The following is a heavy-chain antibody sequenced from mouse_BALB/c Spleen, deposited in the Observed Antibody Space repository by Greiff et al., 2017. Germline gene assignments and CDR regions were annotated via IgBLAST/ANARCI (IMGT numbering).Heavy chain of an antibody. CDR2: ISYSGST. Sequence: EVKLMESGPGLVKPSQSLSLTCTVTGYSITSDYAWNWIRQFPGNKLEWMGYISYSGSTSYNPSLKSRISITRDTSKNQFFLQLNSVTTEDTATYYCARALYGSSYSPFDYWGQGTTLTVSS. CDR1: GYSITSDYA. CDR3: ARALYGSSYSPFDY. J-gene: IGHJ2*01. D-gene: IGHD1-1*01. V-gene: IGHV3-2*02.